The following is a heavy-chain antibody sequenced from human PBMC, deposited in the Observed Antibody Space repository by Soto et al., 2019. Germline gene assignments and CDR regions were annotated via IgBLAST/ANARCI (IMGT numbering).Heavy chain of an antibody. CDR2: ISAHTGSS. Sequence: ASVKVSCKASGYTFTSSGISWVRQAPGQGLERMGWISAHTGSSDYAQRFQGRVTMTTDRSTSTAYMELRSLRSDDTAVYYCARAFFYQGSDSRGYSFDAFDFWGPGTLVTVSS. V-gene: IGHV1-18*01. CDR1: GYTFTSSG. D-gene: IGHD3-22*01. J-gene: IGHJ3*01. CDR3: ARAFFYQGSDSRGYSFDAFDF.